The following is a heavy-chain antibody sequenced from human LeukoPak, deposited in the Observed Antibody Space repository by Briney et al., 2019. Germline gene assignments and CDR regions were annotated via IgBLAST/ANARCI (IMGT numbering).Heavy chain of an antibody. CDR2: IKQDGSEK. D-gene: IGHD3/OR15-3a*01. Sequence: GGSLRLSCAASGFTFNGYWMTWVRQAPGKGLERVAHIKQDGSEKYYVDSVKGRVTISRDNAKNSLYLQMKRLLGENTAVYYGASGGAATFGLWGNAFDIWGQGTMVTVSS. CDR3: ASGGAATFGLWGNAFDI. V-gene: IGHV3-7*01. J-gene: IGHJ3*02. CDR1: GFTFNGYW.